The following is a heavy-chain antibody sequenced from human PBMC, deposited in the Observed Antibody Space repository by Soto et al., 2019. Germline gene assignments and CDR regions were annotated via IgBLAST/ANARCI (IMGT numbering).Heavy chain of an antibody. CDR1: GYTFTGYY. D-gene: IGHD4-17*01. CDR3: ARAGGGADYVGGMDV. V-gene: IGHV1-2*04. Sequence: QVQLVQSGAEVKKPGASVKVSCKASGYTFTGYYMHWVRQAPGQGLEWMGWINPNSGGTNYAQKFQGWVTMTRDTSISTAYMELSRLRSDDTAVYCCARAGGGADYVGGMDVWGQGTTVTVSS. CDR2: INPNSGGT. J-gene: IGHJ6*02.